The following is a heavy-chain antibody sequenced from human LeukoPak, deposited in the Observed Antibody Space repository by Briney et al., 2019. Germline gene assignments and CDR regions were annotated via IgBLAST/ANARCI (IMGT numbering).Heavy chain of an antibody. V-gene: IGHV1-18*01. CDR2: INTYNGNT. Sequence: ASVRVSCTASGYTFTTFSITAVRPAPGQGLEWMGWINTYNGNTNYAQNLQGRVTMTTDTSTSTAYMELRSLTSDDTAVYYCARLGSDCGGGNCYWGQGTLVTVSS. CDR1: GYTFTTFS. D-gene: IGHD2-15*01. J-gene: IGHJ4*02. CDR3: ARLGSDCGGGNCY.